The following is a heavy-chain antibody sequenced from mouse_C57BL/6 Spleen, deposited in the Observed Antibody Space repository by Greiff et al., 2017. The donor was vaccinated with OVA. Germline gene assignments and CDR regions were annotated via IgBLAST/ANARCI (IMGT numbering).Heavy chain of an antibody. J-gene: IGHJ3*01. V-gene: IGHV1-50*01. CDR1: GYTFTSYW. Sequence: QVQLKQPGAELVKPGASVKLSCKASGYTFTSYWMQWVKQRPGQGLEWIGEIDPSDSYTNYNQKFKGKATLTVDTSSSTAYMQLSSLTSEDSAVYYCARGTYYSNWFAYWGQGTLVTVSA. CDR3: ARGTYYSNWFAY. D-gene: IGHD2-5*01. CDR2: IDPSDSYT.